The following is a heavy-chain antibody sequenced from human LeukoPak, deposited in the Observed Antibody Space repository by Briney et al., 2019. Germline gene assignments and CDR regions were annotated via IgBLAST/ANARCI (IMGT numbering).Heavy chain of an antibody. D-gene: IGHD6-25*01. CDR3: AREGGFYRPLDY. V-gene: IGHV4-4*02. CDR1: GGSVSSTNW. CDR2: VHLDGRT. Sequence: SETLSLTCGVSGGSVSSTNWWTWIRRPPGKGLEWIGEVHLDGRTNFNPSLKSRLTMSVDLSENHVSLKLTSVTAADTAVYYCAREGGFYRPLDYSGQGTLVTVSS. J-gene: IGHJ4*02.